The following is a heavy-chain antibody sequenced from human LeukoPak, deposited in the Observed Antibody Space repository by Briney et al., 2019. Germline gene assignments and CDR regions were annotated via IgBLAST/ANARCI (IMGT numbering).Heavy chain of an antibody. Sequence: SETLSLTCTVSGDSINPYYWSWIRQPPGKGLEGIGFVSYSGTTKYNPSLKSRVTISLDTSKNQFSLELTSVTAADTAVYYCSRDRRGVLGAIWGQGTLVTVSS. CDR1: GDSINPYY. CDR2: VSYSGTT. V-gene: IGHV4-59*01. CDR3: SRDRRGVLGAI. J-gene: IGHJ4*02. D-gene: IGHD3-10*02.